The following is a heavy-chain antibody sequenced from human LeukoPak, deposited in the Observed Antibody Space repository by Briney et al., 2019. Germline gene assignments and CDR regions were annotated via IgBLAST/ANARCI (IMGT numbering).Heavy chain of an antibody. Sequence: PSETLSLTCTVSGGSISSGSYYWSWIRQPAGKGLEWIGRIDTSGNTNYKPSLKSRVTMSVDTSKKQFSLKLSSVTAADTAVYYCARRWRDWGSSRAFDIWGQGTMVTVSS. CDR3: ARRWRDWGSSRAFDI. D-gene: IGHD7-27*01. J-gene: IGHJ3*02. CDR1: GGSISSGSYY. V-gene: IGHV4-61*02. CDR2: IDTSGNT.